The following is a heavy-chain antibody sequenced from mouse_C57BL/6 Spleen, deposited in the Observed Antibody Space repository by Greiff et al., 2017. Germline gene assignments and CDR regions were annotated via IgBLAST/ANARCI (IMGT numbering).Heavy chain of an antibody. CDR1: GYTFTSYW. V-gene: IGHV1-50*01. Sequence: QVQLQQPGAELVQPGASVKLSCKASGYTFTSYWMQWVKQRPGPGLEWIGEIDPSDSYTNSNQKFKGKATLTVDTSSSTAYMQLSSLTSEDSAVYYCARDYGSKRWAYWGQGTLVTVSA. D-gene: IGHD1-1*01. CDR2: IDPSDSYT. CDR3: ARDYGSKRWAY. J-gene: IGHJ3*01.